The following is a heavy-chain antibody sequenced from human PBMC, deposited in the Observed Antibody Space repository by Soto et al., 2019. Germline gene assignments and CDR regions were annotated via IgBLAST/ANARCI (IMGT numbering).Heavy chain of an antibody. D-gene: IGHD5-12*01. Sequence: QVQLVESGGGVVQPGRSLRLSCAASGFTFSSYGMHWARQAPGKGLEWVAVISYDGSNKYYADSVKGRFTISRDNSKNTLYLQMNSLRAEDTAVYYCAALSGYDTIDYWGQGTLVTVSS. CDR1: GFTFSSYG. CDR3: AALSGYDTIDY. CDR2: ISYDGSNK. J-gene: IGHJ4*02. V-gene: IGHV3-30*03.